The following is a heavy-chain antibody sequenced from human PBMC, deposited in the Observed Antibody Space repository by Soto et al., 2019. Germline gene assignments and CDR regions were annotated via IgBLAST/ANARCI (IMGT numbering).Heavy chain of an antibody. CDR2: INHSGNT. D-gene: IGHD4-17*01. J-gene: IGHJ3*02. Sequence: QVQLQQWGAGLLKPSETMSLTCAVYGGSFSGYYWSWIRQPPGKGLEWIGEINHSGNTNYNPFLKSQVTISVYTSKNQFSLKLSSVTAADTAVYCWARTTVTYAFDICCQGTMVTVSS. V-gene: IGHV4-34*01. CDR1: GGSFSGYY. CDR3: ARTTVTYAFDI.